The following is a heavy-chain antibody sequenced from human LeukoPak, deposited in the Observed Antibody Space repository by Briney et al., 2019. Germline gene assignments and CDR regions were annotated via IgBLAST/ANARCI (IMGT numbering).Heavy chain of an antibody. J-gene: IGHJ5*02. CDR1: GFTFSSYW. CDR2: IKHYGSEK. V-gene: IGHV3-7*05. CDR3: ARGRAWFDP. Sequence: GGSLRLSCEASGFTFSSYWMSWVRQAPGKGLGWVANIKHYGSEKYYVDSVKGRFTISRDNAKNSLYLQMNSLRAEDTAVYYCARGRAWFDPWGQGTLVTVSS.